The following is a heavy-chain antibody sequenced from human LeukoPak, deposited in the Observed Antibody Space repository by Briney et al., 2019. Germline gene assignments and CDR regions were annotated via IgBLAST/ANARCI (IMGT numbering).Heavy chain of an antibody. CDR1: GFTFSSYS. J-gene: IGHJ4*02. V-gene: IGHV3-21*01. D-gene: IGHD5-24*01. Sequence: PGGSLRLSCAASGFTFSSYSMNWVRQAPGKGLEWVPSISSSSSYIYYADSVKGRFTISRDNAKNSLYLQMNSLRAKDTAVYYCAAWNEMATVYFDYWGQGTLVTVSS. CDR2: ISSSSSYI. CDR3: AAWNEMATVYFDY.